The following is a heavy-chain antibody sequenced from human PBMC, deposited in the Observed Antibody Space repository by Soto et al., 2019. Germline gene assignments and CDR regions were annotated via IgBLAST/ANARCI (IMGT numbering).Heavy chain of an antibody. D-gene: IGHD2-21*02. J-gene: IGHJ5*02. Sequence: ASETLSLTCTVSGYSIRNGYYWGWIRQPPGKGLEWIGTIYHSGSTYYNPSLKSRVTISVDASENHFSLKLSSVTAADTAVYYCARVGPYCGGDCYSPPPWGQGTLVTAPQ. CDR1: GYSIRNGYY. V-gene: IGHV4-38-2*02. CDR3: ARVGPYCGGDCYSPPP. CDR2: IYHSGST.